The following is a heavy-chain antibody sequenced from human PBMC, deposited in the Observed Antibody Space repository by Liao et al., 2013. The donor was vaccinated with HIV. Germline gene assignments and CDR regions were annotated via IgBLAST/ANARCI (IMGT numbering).Heavy chain of an antibody. J-gene: IGHJ3*02. CDR1: GASMSRHF. Sequence: QVELQESGPGLAKPSETLSLTCTVSGASMSRHFWSWIRQPPGKGLEWIGYIFYSGSTDYNPSLRSRASISLDTSNNQFTLSLSSATPADTAVYFCARGIESPLLFGEASLGAFDIWGQGRRVTVS. V-gene: IGHV4-59*11. D-gene: IGHD3-10*02. CDR2: IFYSGST. CDR3: ARGIESPLLFGEASLGAFDI.